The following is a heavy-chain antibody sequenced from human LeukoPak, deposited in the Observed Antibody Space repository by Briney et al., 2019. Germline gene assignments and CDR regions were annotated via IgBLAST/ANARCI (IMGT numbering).Heavy chain of an antibody. V-gene: IGHV4-38-2*02. J-gene: IGHJ4*02. CDR3: ARREAVTTYFDY. Sequence: SETLSLTCTVSGYSISSGYYWGWIRQPPGKGLEWIGSIYHSGSTYYNPSLKSRVTISVDTSKNQFSLKLSSVTAADTAVYYCARREAVTTYFDYWGQGTLVTVSS. CDR2: IYHSGST. D-gene: IGHD4-17*01. CDR1: GYSISSGYY.